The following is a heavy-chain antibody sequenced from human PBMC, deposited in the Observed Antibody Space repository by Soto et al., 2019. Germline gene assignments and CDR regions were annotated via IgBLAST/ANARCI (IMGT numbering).Heavy chain of an antibody. CDR2: TSFDGFNQ. J-gene: IGHJ4*02. D-gene: IGHD6-19*01. Sequence: PGGSLRLSCAGSGFTFRNYGMQWVRQAPGKGLEWVALTSFDGFNQYYGKSVEGRFTISRDNSKNTLYLQMDSLRPEDSAMYYCARVPPFKEAVAEGGDYWGQGTLVTVSS. V-gene: IGHV3-30*03. CDR1: GFTFRNYG. CDR3: ARVPPFKEAVAEGGDY.